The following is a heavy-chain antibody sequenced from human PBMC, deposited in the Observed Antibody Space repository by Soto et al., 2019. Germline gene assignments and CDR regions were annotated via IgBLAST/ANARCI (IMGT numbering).Heavy chain of an antibody. CDR2: ISGGSPKE. CDR1: GFPFDNYA. J-gene: IGHJ3*02. Sequence: GGSLRLSCEASGFPFDNYAMSWVRQAPGKGLEWVSAISGGSPKEFYADSVKGRFTISRDDSKNTLLLQMNSLRAEDTAVYYCVKDRMAYNSVWDPFDIWGQGTMVTVSS. D-gene: IGHD1-20*01. CDR3: VKDRMAYNSVWDPFDI. V-gene: IGHV3-23*01.